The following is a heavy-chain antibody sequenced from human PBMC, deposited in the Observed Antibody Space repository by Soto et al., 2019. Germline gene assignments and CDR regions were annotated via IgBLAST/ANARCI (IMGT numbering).Heavy chain of an antibody. J-gene: IGHJ3*02. V-gene: IGHV3-66*01. CDR1: GFIVSNTY. CDR2: ISNRGDT. D-gene: IGHD2-15*01. CDR3: AREPRYCRGGSCSITGDAYDI. Sequence: EVQLVESGGDLVQPGGSLRLSCTASGFIVSNTYVNWVRQAPGKGLEWVSVISNRGDTHYADSVRGRFSLSRDISDNTLHLQMNNLRVEDPAVYYCAREPRYCRGGSCSITGDAYDIWGQGTMVTVSS.